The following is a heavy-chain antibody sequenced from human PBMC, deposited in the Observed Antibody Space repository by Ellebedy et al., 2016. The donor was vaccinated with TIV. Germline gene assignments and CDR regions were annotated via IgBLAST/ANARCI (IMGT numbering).Heavy chain of an antibody. CDR2: INAGNGNT. CDR1: GDTFTRYV. J-gene: IGHJ4*02. D-gene: IGHD5-24*01. Sequence: AASVKVSCKAPGDTFTRYVMHWVRQAPGQRLEWMGWINAGNGNTKYSQKFQGRVTITRDPSANTAYMELSSLRSEDTAVYYCARGRGDGYNLNLYYWGQGALVSVSS. CDR3: ARGRGDGYNLNLYY. V-gene: IGHV1-3*01.